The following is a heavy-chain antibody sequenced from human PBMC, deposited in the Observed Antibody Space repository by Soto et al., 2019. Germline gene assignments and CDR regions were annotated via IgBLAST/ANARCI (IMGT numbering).Heavy chain of an antibody. CDR2: IWYDGSNK. V-gene: IGHV3-33*01. J-gene: IGHJ6*02. Sequence: QVQLVESGGGVVQPGRSLRLSCAASGFTFSRYGMHWVRQAPGKGLEWVAVIWYDGSNKYYADSVKGRFTISRDNSKNTLYLQMYSLRAEVTAVYYCARAEFWNGSYYYYGMDVWGQGTTVTVSS. CDR1: GFTFSRYG. CDR3: ARAEFWNGSYYYYGMDV. D-gene: IGHD3-3*01.